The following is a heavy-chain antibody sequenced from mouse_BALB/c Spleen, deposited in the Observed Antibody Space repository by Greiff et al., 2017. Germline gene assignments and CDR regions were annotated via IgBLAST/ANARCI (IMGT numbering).Heavy chain of an antibody. V-gene: IGHV5-9-3*01. CDR2: ISSGGSYT. CDR3: ASPYYYGSSYQGWFAY. CDR1: GFTFSSYA. D-gene: IGHD1-1*01. J-gene: IGHJ3*01. Sequence: EVHLVESGGGLVKPGGSLKLSCAASGFTFSSYAMSWVRQTPEKRLEWVATISSGGSYTYYPDSVKGRFTISRDNAKNTLYLQMSSLRSEDTAMYYCASPYYYGSSYQGWFAYWGQGTLVTVSA.